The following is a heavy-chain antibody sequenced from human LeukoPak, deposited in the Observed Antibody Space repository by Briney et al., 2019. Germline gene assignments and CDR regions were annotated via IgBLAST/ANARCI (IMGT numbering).Heavy chain of an antibody. Sequence: PSGSLRLSCAASGLIFTNAWMTWVRQAPGKGLEWIGRIKSHIDGVTTDYAAPVKGRFTISRDDSKNTVFLQMDSLNTEDTAVYYCVTGNYGGRAAFDFWGQGTLATVSS. V-gene: IGHV3-15*01. J-gene: IGHJ4*02. CDR2: IKSHIDGVTT. CDR1: GLIFTNAW. D-gene: IGHD1-7*01. CDR3: VTGNYGGRAAFDF.